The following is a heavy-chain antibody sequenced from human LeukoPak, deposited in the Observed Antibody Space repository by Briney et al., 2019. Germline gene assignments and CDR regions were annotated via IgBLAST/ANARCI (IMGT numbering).Heavy chain of an antibody. V-gene: IGHV1-2*02. D-gene: IGHD3-10*01. CDR1: GYTFSGYY. J-gene: IGHJ4*02. CDR3: ARGGPAGSGSYYNQY. CDR2: INPNSGGT. Sequence: ASVKVSCKASGYTFSGYYMHWVRQAPGQGLEWIGWINPNSGGTNYAQKFQGRVTMTRDTSISTAYMELSRLTSDDTAMYYCARGGPAGSGSYYNQYWGQGTLVTVSS.